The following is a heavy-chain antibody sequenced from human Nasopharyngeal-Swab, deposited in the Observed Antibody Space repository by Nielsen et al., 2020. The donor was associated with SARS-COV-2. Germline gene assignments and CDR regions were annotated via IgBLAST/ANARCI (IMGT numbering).Heavy chain of an antibody. CDR3: ARDMVGATIYYYGMDV. CDR2: ISAYNGNT. D-gene: IGHD1-26*01. J-gene: IGHJ6*02. CDR1: GYTFTSYG. V-gene: IGHV1-18*01. Sequence: ASVKVSCKASGYTFTSYGISWVRQAPGQGLGWMGWISAYNGNTNYAQKLQGRVTMTTDTSTSTAYMELRSLRSDDTAVYYCARDMVGATIYYYGMDVWGQGTTVTVSS.